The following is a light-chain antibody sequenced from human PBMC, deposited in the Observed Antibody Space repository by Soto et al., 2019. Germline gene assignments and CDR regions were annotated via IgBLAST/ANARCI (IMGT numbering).Light chain of an antibody. CDR2: EVN. CDR3: NSYTGSSTYV. V-gene: IGLV2-18*02. Sequence: QSVLTQPPSVSGSPGQSVAISCTGTSSDVGSYNRVSWYQQPPGAAHKLMIYEVNNRPSGVPERFSGSKSGNTASLTISGLQAEDEADYYCNSYTGSSTYVFGTGTKVTVL. CDR1: SSDVGSYNR. J-gene: IGLJ1*01.